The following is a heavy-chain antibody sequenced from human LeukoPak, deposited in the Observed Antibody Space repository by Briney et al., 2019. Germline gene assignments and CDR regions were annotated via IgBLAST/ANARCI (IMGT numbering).Heavy chain of an antibody. CDR1: GFTFTNYW. CDR3: ARPIGVTTDAFDV. Sequence: GGSLRLSCAASGFTFTNYWMSWVRQAPGKGLEWVANIRQDGGEKYYVDSVKGRFTISRDNAKNSLYLQMNSLTAEDTAVYYCARPIGVTTDAFDVWGRGTMVTVSS. D-gene: IGHD4-17*01. V-gene: IGHV3-7*01. J-gene: IGHJ3*01. CDR2: IRQDGGEK.